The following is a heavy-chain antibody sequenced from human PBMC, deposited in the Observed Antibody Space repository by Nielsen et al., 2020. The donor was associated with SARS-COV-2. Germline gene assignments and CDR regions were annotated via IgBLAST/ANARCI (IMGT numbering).Heavy chain of an antibody. Sequence: GESLKISCTASGFTFDDHDMSWVRQVPGKGLEWVSSIKWNGAGTAYADSVKSRFTISRDNAKNSLYLQMNSLRAEDTAVYYCARNGHGGYDWSPRYFDLWGRGTLVTVSS. CDR3: ARNGHGGYDWSPRYFDL. CDR2: IKWNGAGT. V-gene: IGHV3-20*04. D-gene: IGHD5-12*01. J-gene: IGHJ2*01. CDR1: GFTFDDHD.